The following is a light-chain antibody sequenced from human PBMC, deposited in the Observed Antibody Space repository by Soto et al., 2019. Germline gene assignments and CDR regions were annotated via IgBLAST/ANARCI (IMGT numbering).Light chain of an antibody. V-gene: IGLV1-40*01. CDR1: SSNIGADYN. J-gene: IGLJ2*01. CDR3: QSYDTGMSGMV. CDR2: GNN. Sequence: QSVLTQPPSVSGAPGQRVTISFTGTSSNIGADYNVHWYRHDPGTAPKLLIYGNNDRPSGVPDRFSGPKSGPSASLAITGLQTEDEADDYCQSYDTGMSGMVFGGGTKMTVL.